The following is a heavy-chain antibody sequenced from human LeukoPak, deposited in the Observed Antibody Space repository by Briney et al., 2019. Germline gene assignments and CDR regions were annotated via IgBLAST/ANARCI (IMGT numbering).Heavy chain of an antibody. CDR3: ARDEPGGRYYYDSSGIDY. V-gene: IGHV3-11*04. J-gene: IGHJ4*02. CDR1: GFTFSDYY. CDR2: ISSSGSTI. Sequence: GGSLRLSCAASGFTFSDYYMSWIRQAPGKGLEWVSYISSSGSTIYYADSVKGRFTISRDNAKNSLYLQMNSLRAEDTAVYYCARDEPGGRYYYDSSGIDYWGQGTLVTVSS. D-gene: IGHD3-22*01.